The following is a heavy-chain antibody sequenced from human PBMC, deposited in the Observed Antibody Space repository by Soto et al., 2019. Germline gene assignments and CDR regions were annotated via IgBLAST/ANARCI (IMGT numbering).Heavy chain of an antibody. V-gene: IGHV1-69*01. Sequence: QVQLVQSGAEVKKPGSSVKVSCKASGGTFSSYAISWVRQAPGQGLEWRGGIIPNFGTANYAQKFQGRDTITADESTRTVYIALSSLRSEDTAVYYCARVRTMVRGVRVPDYFDYWGQGTLVTVSS. CDR1: GGTFSSYA. D-gene: IGHD3-10*01. J-gene: IGHJ4*02. CDR2: IIPNFGTA. CDR3: ARVRTMVRGVRVPDYFDY.